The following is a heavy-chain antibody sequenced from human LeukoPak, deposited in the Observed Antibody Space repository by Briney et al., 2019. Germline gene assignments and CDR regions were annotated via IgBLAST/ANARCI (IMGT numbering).Heavy chain of an antibody. V-gene: IGHV4-34*01. CDR3: ARRGRGSRVTMVRGVIIGGAFDI. J-gene: IGHJ3*02. CDR1: GGSFSGYY. CDR2: INHSGST. Sequence: SETLSLTCAVYGGSFSGYYWSWIRQPPGKGLEWIGEINHSGSTNYNPSLKSRVTISVDTSKNQFSLKLSSVTAADTAVYYCARRGRGSRVTMVRGVIIGGAFDIWGQGTMVTVSS. D-gene: IGHD3-10*01.